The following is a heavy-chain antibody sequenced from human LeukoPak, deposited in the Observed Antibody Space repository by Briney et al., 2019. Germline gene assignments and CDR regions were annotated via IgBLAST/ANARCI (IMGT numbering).Heavy chain of an antibody. CDR1: GGSVSSDSYY. CDR3: ARNLGAQFDP. D-gene: IGHD4/OR15-4a*01. CDR2: IYHSGST. J-gene: IGHJ5*02. V-gene: IGHV4-31*03. Sequence: PSETLSLTCTVSGGSVSSDSYYWSWIRQPPGKGLEWIGYIYHSGSTSYNPSLKSRVTMSVDTSKNQFSLSLSSVTAADTAVYYCARNLGAQFDPWGQGTLVTVSS.